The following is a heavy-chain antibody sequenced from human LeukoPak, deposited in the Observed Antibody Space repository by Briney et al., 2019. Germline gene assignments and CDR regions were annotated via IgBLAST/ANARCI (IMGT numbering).Heavy chain of an antibody. CDR3: ARAWYYYDSSGYYYVVFDY. D-gene: IGHD3-22*01. V-gene: IGHV1-3*03. J-gene: IGHJ4*02. Sequence: ASVKVSCKASGYTFTSYAMHWVRQAPGQRLEWMGWISAGNGNTKYSQEFQGRVTITGDTSASTAYMELSSLRSEDTAVYYCARAWYYYDSSGYYYVVFDYWGQGTLVTVSS. CDR1: GYTFTSYA. CDR2: ISAGNGNT.